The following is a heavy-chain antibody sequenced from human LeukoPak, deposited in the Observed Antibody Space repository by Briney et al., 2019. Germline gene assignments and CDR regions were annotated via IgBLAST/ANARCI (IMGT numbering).Heavy chain of an antibody. V-gene: IGHV3-21*01. Sequence: PGGSLRLSCAASGFTFSSYSMNWVRQAPGKGLEWVSSISSSSSYIYYADSVKGRFTISRDNAENSLYLQMNSLRAEDTAVCYCARGGSGSYRQDYWGQGTLVTVSS. CDR2: ISSSSSYI. CDR1: GFTFSSYS. CDR3: ARGGSGSYRQDY. D-gene: IGHD3-10*01. J-gene: IGHJ4*02.